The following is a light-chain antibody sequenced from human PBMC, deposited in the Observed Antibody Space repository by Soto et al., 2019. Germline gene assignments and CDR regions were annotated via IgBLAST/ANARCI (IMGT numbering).Light chain of an antibody. CDR2: GAS. CDR3: QQYGRPPVN. J-gene: IGKJ5*01. Sequence: FLSRGDSENISCMSSKSVNSNYLAGFQQHPGQPPRLLIFGASSRAIGIPDRFSGGGTVTYCNPSITGLEPEDFRVYSSQQYGRPPVNFGQGTRLEIK. V-gene: IGKV3-20*01. CDR1: KSVNSNY.